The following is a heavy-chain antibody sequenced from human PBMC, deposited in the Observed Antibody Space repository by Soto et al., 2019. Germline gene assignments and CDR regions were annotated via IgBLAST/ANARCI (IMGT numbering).Heavy chain of an antibody. Sequence: QITLQESGPTLVKPTQTLTLTCTFSGFSLSTSGVAVGWFRQPPGKPLEWLALIYWDDDMRYSPSLKSRLTITKATSKNQVVLTLTNMDPVDTATYYWARRRVVPDYVDYWGQGTLVTVSS. CDR2: IYWDDDM. CDR3: ARRRVVPDYVDY. CDR1: GFSLSTSGVA. J-gene: IGHJ4*02. V-gene: IGHV2-5*02.